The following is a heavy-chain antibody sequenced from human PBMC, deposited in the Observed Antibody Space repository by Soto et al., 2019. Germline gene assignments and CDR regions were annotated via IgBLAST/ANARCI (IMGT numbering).Heavy chain of an antibody. D-gene: IGHD3-3*01. CDR1: GGSISSSSYY. J-gene: IGHJ4*02. Sequence: SETLSLTCTVSGGSISSSSYYWGWIRQPPGKGLEWIGSIYYSGSTYYNPSLKSRVTISVDTSKNQFSLKLSSVTAADTAVYYCASDSPEPRFLEWEGYHYFDYWGQGTLVTVSS. V-gene: IGHV4-39*01. CDR3: ASDSPEPRFLEWEGYHYFDY. CDR2: IYYSGST.